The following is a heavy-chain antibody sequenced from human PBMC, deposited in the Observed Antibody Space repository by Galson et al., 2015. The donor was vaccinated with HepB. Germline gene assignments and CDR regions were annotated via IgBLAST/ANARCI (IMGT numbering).Heavy chain of an antibody. CDR2: ISGSGGST. V-gene: IGHV3-23*01. CDR1: GFTFSSYA. CDR3: ARDQQQLVFSPNYYGMDV. Sequence: SLRLSCAASGFTFSSYAMSWVRQAPGKGLEWVSAISGSGGSTYYADSVKGRFTISRDNSKNTLYLQMNSLRAEDTAVYYCARDQQQLVFSPNYYGMDVWGQGTTVTVSS. J-gene: IGHJ6*02. D-gene: IGHD6-13*01.